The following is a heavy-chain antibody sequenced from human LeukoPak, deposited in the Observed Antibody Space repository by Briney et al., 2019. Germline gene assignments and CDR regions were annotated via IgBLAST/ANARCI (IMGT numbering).Heavy chain of an antibody. D-gene: IGHD5-18*01. CDR2: TSGSGGST. CDR3: AKDYGYSYGYNWFDP. V-gene: IGHV3-23*01. J-gene: IGHJ5*02. Sequence: GGSLRLSCAASGFTFSSYAMSWVRQAPGKGLEWVSATSGSGGSTYYADSVKGRFTISRDNSKNTLYLQMNSLRAEDTAVYYCAKDYGYSYGYNWFDPWGQGTLVTVSS. CDR1: GFTFSSYA.